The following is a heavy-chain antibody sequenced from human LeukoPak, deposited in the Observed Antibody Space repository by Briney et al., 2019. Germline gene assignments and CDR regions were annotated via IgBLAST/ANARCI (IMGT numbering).Heavy chain of an antibody. CDR2: IRSNGGST. D-gene: IGHD1-1*01. V-gene: IGHV3-64*01. Sequence: GGSLRLSCAASGFTFSSYAMHWVRQAPGKGLEYVSGIRSNGGSTYYANSVKGRFTISRDNSKNTLYLQMGSLRAEDMAVYYCARGRYNWNFDYWGQGSLVTVSS. J-gene: IGHJ4*02. CDR1: GFTFSSYA. CDR3: ARGRYNWNFDY.